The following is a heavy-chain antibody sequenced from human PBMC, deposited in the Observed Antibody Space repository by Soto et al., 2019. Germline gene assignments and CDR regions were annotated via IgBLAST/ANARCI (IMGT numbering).Heavy chain of an antibody. D-gene: IGHD2-21*02. Sequence: QITLKESGPTLVKPTQTLTLTCTFSGFSLNTGGLGVGWIRQPPGKALEWLALIYWDGDKRYSPSLKSRLSITKDTSNNLVVLTITTMDPVDSATYFRARSRCGVDCLRSYSSHYYYGMDVWGKGTTVTVSS. J-gene: IGHJ6*04. CDR1: GFSLNTGGLG. CDR3: ARSRCGVDCLRSYSSHYYYGMDV. CDR2: IYWDGDK. V-gene: IGHV2-5*02.